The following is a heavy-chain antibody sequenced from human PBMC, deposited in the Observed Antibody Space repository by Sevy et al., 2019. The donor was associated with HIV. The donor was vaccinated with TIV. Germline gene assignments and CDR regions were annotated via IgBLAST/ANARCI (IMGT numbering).Heavy chain of an antibody. J-gene: IGHJ3*02. CDR2: IRSKANSYAT. D-gene: IGHD3-22*01. CDR1: GFTFSGSA. V-gene: IGHV3-73*01. Sequence: GGSLRLSCAASGFTFSGSAMHWVRQASGKGLEWVGRIRSKANSYATAYAASVKGRFTISRDDSKNTAYLQMNSLKTEDTAVYYCTRPSYDSSGYYHAFDIWGQGTMVTVSS. CDR3: TRPSYDSSGYYHAFDI.